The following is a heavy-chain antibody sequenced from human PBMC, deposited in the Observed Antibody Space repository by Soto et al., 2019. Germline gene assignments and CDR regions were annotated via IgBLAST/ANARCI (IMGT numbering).Heavy chain of an antibody. V-gene: IGHV6-1*01. CDR3: ARGLGYCSGGSCYAFTSGYDY. CDR1: GDSVSSNSAA. D-gene: IGHD2-15*01. CDR2: TYYRSKWYN. Sequence: SQTLSLTCAISGDSVSSNSAAWNWIRQSPSRGLEWLGRTYYRSKWYNDYAVSVKSRITINPDASKNQFSLQLNSVTPEDTAVYYCARGLGYCSGGSCYAFTSGYDYWDQGTLVTVSS. J-gene: IGHJ4*02.